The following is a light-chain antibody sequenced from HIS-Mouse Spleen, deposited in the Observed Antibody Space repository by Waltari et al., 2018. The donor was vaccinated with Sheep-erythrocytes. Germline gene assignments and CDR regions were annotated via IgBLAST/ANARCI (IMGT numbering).Light chain of an antibody. CDR3: CSYAGSYTWV. J-gene: IGLJ3*02. Sequence: QPALTQPRSVSVSPGQSVTISCTGTSSDAGGYNYFPWYQQHPGKAPKLMIYDVSKRPSGVPDRFSGSKSGNTASLTISGLQAEDEADYYCCSYAGSYTWVFGGGTKLTVL. V-gene: IGLV2-11*01. CDR2: DVS. CDR1: SSDAGGYNY.